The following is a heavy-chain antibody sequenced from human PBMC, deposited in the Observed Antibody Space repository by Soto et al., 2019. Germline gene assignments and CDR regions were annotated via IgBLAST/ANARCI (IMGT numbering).Heavy chain of an antibody. V-gene: IGHV1-3*01. CDR3: ARAGIEAAGQYIPRARWLDP. CDR1: GYTFTSYA. D-gene: IGHD6-13*01. Sequence: ALVKVSCKASGYTFTSYAMHWVRQAPGQRLEWMGWINAGNGNTKYSQKFQGRVTITRDTSASTAYMELSSLRSEDTAVYYCARAGIEAAGQYIPRARWLDPWGQGPLVTVYS. J-gene: IGHJ5*02. CDR2: INAGNGNT.